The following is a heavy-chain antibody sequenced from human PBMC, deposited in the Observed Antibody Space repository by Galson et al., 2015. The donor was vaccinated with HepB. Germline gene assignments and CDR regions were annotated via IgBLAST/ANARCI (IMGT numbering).Heavy chain of an antibody. Sequence: SLRLSCAASGFTFGDYAMSWFRQAPGKRLEWVGFIRSKAYGGTTEYAASVKGRFTISRDDSKSIAYLQMNSLKTEDTAVYYCTRTLGIAVAGTRYFDLWGRGTLVTVSS. V-gene: IGHV3-49*03. CDR2: IRSKAYGGTT. J-gene: IGHJ2*01. CDR3: TRTLGIAVAGTRYFDL. CDR1: GFTFGDYA. D-gene: IGHD6-19*01.